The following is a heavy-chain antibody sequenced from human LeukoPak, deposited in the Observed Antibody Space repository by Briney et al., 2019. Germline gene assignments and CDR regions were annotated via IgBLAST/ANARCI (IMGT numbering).Heavy chain of an antibody. D-gene: IGHD7-27*01. J-gene: IGHJ6*03. V-gene: IGHV6-1*01. Sequence: SQTLSLTCAISRDSVSSNSAAWNWIRQSPSRGLEWLGRTYYRSKWYNDYAVSVKSRITINPDTSKNQFSLQLNSVTPEDTAVYYCARVASNWGWGDYYYYMDVWGKGTTVTISS. CDR1: RDSVSSNSAA. CDR3: ARVASNWGWGDYYYYMDV. CDR2: TYYRSKWYN.